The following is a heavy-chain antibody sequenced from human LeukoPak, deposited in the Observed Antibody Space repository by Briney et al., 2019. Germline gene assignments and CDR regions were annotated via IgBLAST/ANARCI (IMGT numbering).Heavy chain of an antibody. D-gene: IGHD2-21*01. J-gene: IGHJ2*01. CDR1: GGSISSYY. Sequence: PSETLSLTCTVSGGSISSYYWSWIRQPPGKGLEWIGYIYYSGSTNYNPSLKSRVTISVDTSKNQFSLKLSSVTAADTAVYYCARLGGEPRPYWYFDLWGRGTLVTVSS. V-gene: IGHV4-59*08. CDR3: ARLGGEPRPYWYFDL. CDR2: IYYSGST.